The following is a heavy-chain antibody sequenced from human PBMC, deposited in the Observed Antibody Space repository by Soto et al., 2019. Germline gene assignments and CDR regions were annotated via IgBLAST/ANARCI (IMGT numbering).Heavy chain of an antibody. V-gene: IGHV4-61*01. CDR3: ARESVQVGATVD. J-gene: IGHJ4*02. CDR1: GGSVSSGNDH. Sequence: QAQLQESGPGLVKPSETLSLTCTVSGGSVSSGNDHWSWIRQSPGNGLEWIGHIYHSGSANYNRSLKNRAIISVDTPKNQFSLKLSSVTAADTAVYYCARESVQVGATVDWGQGTLVTVTS. CDR2: IYHSGSA. D-gene: IGHD1-26*01.